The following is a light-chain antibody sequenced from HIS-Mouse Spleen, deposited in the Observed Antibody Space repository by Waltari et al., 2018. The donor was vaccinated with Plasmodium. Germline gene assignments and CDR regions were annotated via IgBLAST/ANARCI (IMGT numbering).Light chain of an antibody. CDR3: QQSYSTPPT. CDR1: QSISSY. Sequence: DIQITQSPSSLSASVGDRVTITCRASQSISSYLNWYQQKPGKAPKLLIYAASSLQSGVPSRFSGSGSGTDFTLTISSLQPEDVATYYCQQSYSTPPTFGGGTKVEIK. CDR2: AAS. V-gene: IGKV1-39*01. J-gene: IGKJ4*01.